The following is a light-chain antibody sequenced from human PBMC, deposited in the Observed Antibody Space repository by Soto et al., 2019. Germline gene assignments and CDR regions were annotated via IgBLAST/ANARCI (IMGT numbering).Light chain of an antibody. V-gene: IGKV3-11*01. CDR1: QSVSSY. J-gene: IGKJ4*01. CDR2: DAS. Sequence: EIVLTQSPATLSLSPGERATLSCRASQSVSSYLAWYQQKPGQPPRLVIYDASNRATGIPARFSGSGSGTDFTLTISSLEPEDFAXXXXXQRXNWPLNFGGGTKVEIK. CDR3: XQRXNWPLN.